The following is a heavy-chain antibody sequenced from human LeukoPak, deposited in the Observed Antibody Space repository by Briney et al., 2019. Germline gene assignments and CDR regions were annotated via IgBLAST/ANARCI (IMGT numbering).Heavy chain of an antibody. J-gene: IGHJ4*02. CDR3: ARLGTAIVDS. CDR1: GGSISNSNW. D-gene: IGHD5-18*01. V-gene: IGHV4-4*02. CDR2: ISHSGSI. Sequence: SSETLSLTCAVSGGSISNSNWWSWVRQPPGKGLEWIGKISHSGSINYNPSFESRVTISVDTSKNQFSLNLSSVTAADTAVYYCARLGTAIVDSWGQGTLVTVSS.